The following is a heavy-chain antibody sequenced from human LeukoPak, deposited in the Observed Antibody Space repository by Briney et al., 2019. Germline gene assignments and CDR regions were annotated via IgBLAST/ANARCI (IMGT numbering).Heavy chain of an antibody. D-gene: IGHD6-13*01. J-gene: IGHJ5*02. Sequence: SETLSLTCTVSSGSISSSSYYWGWIRQPPGKGLEWIGSIYYSGSTYYNPSLKSRVTISVDTSKNQFSLKLSSVTAADTAVYYCARQWLGIAAAPIDWFDPWGQGTLVTVSS. V-gene: IGHV4-39*01. CDR2: IYYSGST. CDR1: SGSISSSSYY. CDR3: ARQWLGIAAAPIDWFDP.